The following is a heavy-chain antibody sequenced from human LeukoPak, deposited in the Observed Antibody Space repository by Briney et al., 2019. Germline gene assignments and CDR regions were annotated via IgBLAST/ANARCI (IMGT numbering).Heavy chain of an antibody. Sequence: ASVKVSCKASGYTFTGYYIHWVRQAPGQGLEWMGWINPDSGGTNYAQKFQGRVTMTRDTSTSTVYMELSSLRSEDTAVYYCARVRDGYNDAYDIWGQGTMVTVHS. J-gene: IGHJ3*02. V-gene: IGHV1-2*02. D-gene: IGHD5-24*01. CDR2: INPDSGGT. CDR3: ARVRDGYNDAYDI. CDR1: GYTFTGYY.